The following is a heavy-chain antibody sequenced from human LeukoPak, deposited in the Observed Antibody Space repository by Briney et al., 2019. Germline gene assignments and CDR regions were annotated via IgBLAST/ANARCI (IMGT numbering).Heavy chain of an antibody. D-gene: IGHD6-13*01. CDR3: ARDIVGIEYIIAAAGFPPH. CDR2: ISSSGRNI. J-gene: IGHJ4*02. Sequence: GGSLRLSCAASGFTFSDYTINWVRQAPGKGLEWISSISSSGRNIFYADSVKGRFTISRDNFKNTLYLQMNSLRAEDTAVYYCARDIVGIEYIIAAAGFPPHWGQGTLVTVSS. CDR1: GFTFSDYT. V-gene: IGHV3-21*01.